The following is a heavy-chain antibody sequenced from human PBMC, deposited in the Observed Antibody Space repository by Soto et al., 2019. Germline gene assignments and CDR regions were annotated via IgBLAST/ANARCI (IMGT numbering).Heavy chain of an antibody. CDR1: GFTFRSYG. V-gene: IGHV3-30*18. CDR3: AKGLSVIQPWLMDAY. D-gene: IGHD5-18*01. Sequence: QVQLVESGGGVVQPGRSLRLSCAASGFTFRSYGMHWVRQAPGKGLEWVAVISYDGSNEYYADSMKGRFTISRDNSKNTLYLQMNSLRGEDTAVYYCAKGLSVIQPWLMDAYWGQGTLVTVSS. J-gene: IGHJ4*02. CDR2: ISYDGSNE.